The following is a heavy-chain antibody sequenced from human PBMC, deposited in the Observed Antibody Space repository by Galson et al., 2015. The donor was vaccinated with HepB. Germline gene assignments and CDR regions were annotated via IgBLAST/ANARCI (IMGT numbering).Heavy chain of an antibody. J-gene: IGHJ4*02. CDR3: AKDLIYSFGSDY. Sequence: SLRLSCAASGFTFSNYAMTWVRQAPGEGLEWVSGIRGSGGSTYYADSVKGRFTVSRDNSKNTLYLQMNSLRAEDTAVYCCAKDLIYSFGSDYWGPGTLVTVSS. D-gene: IGHD5-18*01. CDR1: GFTFSNYA. CDR2: IRGSGGST. V-gene: IGHV3-23*01.